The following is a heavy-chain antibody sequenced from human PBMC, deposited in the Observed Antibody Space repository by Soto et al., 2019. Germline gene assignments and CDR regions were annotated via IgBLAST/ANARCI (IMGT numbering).Heavy chain of an antibody. J-gene: IGHJ4*02. Sequence: QVQLQQWGAGLLKPSETLSLTCAVYGGSFSGYYWSWIRQPPGKGLEWIGEINHSGSTNYNPSLKIRVTISVDTAKTQFYPTLSSVTVEDTDIYYCARGHRYSGGWYTGNYFDYWGQGTLVTVSS. V-gene: IGHV4-34*01. CDR2: INHSGST. D-gene: IGHD6-19*01. CDR1: GGSFSGYY. CDR3: ARGHRYSGGWYTGNYFDY.